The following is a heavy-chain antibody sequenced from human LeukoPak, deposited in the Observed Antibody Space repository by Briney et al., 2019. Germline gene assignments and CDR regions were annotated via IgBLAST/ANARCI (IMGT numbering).Heavy chain of an antibody. J-gene: IGHJ6*02. CDR3: ASIYYDSSGSRPYYYGMDV. CDR1: GGTFSSYA. CDR2: IIPIFGTA. Sequence: GASVKVSCKASGGTFSSYAISWVRQAPGQGLEWMGGIIPIFGTANYAQKFQGRVTMTRDTSISTAYMELSRLRSDDTAVYYCASIYYDSSGSRPYYYGMDVWGQGTTVTVSS. V-gene: IGHV1-69*05. D-gene: IGHD3-22*01.